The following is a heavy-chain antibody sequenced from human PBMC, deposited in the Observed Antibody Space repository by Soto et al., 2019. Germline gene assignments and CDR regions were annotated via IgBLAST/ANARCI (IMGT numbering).Heavy chain of an antibody. CDR3: ARGRIAAWFDP. J-gene: IGHJ5*02. V-gene: IGHV4-59*01. D-gene: IGHD6-13*01. Sequence: PSETLSLTCTVSRGSISSYYWSWIRQPPGKGLEWIGYIYYSGSTNYNPSLKSRVTISVDTSKNQFSLKLSSVTAADTAVYYCARGRIAAWFDPWGQGTLVTVSP. CDR2: IYYSGST. CDR1: RGSISSYY.